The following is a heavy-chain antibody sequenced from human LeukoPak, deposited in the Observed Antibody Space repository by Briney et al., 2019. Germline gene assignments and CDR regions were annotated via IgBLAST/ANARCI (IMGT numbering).Heavy chain of an antibody. CDR3: AKDMDPYYYDSSGYYYVWDY. CDR1: GFTFDDYA. V-gene: IGHV3-9*01. J-gene: IGHJ4*02. Sequence: GGSLRLSCAASGFTFDDYAMHWVRQALGKGLEWVSGISWNSGSIGYADSVKGRFTISRDNAKNSLYLQMNSLRAEDTALYYCAKDMDPYYYDSSGYYYVWDYWGQGTLVTVSS. CDR2: ISWNSGSI. D-gene: IGHD3-22*01.